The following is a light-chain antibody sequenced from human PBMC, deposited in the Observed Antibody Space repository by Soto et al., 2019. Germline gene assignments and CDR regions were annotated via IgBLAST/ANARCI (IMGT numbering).Light chain of an antibody. CDR3: CSYAGSYV. CDR1: SSDVGGYNY. J-gene: IGLJ1*01. Sequence: QSVLTQHRSVSGAPGQSFTISCTGSSSDVGGYNYVSWYQQHPVKAPKLMIYDVSKRPSGVPDRFSGSKSGNTASLTISGLQAEDEADYYCCSYAGSYVFGTGTKVT. V-gene: IGLV2-11*01. CDR2: DVS.